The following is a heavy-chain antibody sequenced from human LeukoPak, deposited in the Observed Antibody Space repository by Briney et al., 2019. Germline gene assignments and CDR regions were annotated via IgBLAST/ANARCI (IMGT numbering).Heavy chain of an antibody. V-gene: IGHV1-69*06. CDR3: ARAAGYSYGFYYYMDV. Sequence: SVKVSCKASGGTFSSYAISWVRQAPGQGLEWMGGIIPIFGTANYAQKFQGRVTITADKSTSTAYMELSSLRSEDTAVYYCARAAGYSYGFYYYMDVWGKGTTVTVSS. J-gene: IGHJ6*03. CDR2: IIPIFGTA. CDR1: GGTFSSYA. D-gene: IGHD5-18*01.